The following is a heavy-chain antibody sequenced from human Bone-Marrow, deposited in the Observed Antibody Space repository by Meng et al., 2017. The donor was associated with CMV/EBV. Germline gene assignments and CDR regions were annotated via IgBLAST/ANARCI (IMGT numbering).Heavy chain of an antibody. CDR1: GFSLSTSGMC. CDR2: IDWDDDK. J-gene: IGHJ3*02. V-gene: IGHV2-70*20. D-gene: IGHD3-22*01. CDR3: ARFEPYYYDSSGYSDGAFDI. Sequence: SGPTLVKPTQTLTLTCTFSGFSLSTSGMCVSWVRQPPGKALEWLALIDWDDDKYYSTSLKTRLTISKDTSKNQVVLTMTNMDPVDTATYYCARFEPYYYDSSGYSDGAFDIWGQGTMVTV.